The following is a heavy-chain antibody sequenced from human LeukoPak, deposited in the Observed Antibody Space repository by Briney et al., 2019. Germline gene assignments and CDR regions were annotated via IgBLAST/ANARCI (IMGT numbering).Heavy chain of an antibody. CDR2: IYYSGST. CDR1: GGSISSHY. J-gene: IGHJ6*03. Sequence: SETLSLTCTVSGGSISSHYWSWIRQPPGKGLEWIGYIYYSGSTNYNPSLKSRVTISVDTSKNQFSLKLSSVTAADTAVYYCARSTYYYDSSGYYLPYYYYYYMDVWGKGTTVTVSS. V-gene: IGHV4-59*11. D-gene: IGHD3-22*01. CDR3: ARSTYYYDSSGYYLPYYYYYYMDV.